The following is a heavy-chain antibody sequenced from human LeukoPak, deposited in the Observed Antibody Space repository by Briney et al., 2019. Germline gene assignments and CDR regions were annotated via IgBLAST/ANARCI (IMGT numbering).Heavy chain of an antibody. CDR1: GDSVSSNSAA. V-gene: IGHV6-1*01. Sequence: SQTLSLTCAISGDSVSSNSAAWNWIRQSPSRGLEWLARTYYRSKWYSDYAVSVKSRITINPDTSKNQFSLQLNSVTPEDTAVYYCSRFRDSTPVATDAFDVWGQGTRVTVAS. CDR2: TYYRSKWYS. CDR3: SRFRDSTPVATDAFDV. D-gene: IGHD4-23*01. J-gene: IGHJ3*01.